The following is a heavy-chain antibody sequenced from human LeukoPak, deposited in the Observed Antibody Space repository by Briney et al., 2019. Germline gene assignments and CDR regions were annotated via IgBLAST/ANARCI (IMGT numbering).Heavy chain of an antibody. CDR2: IKQDGSEK. V-gene: IGHV3-7*01. J-gene: IGHJ6*02. Sequence: PGGSLRPSCAASGFTFGNYWMSWFRQAPGKGLEWVANIKQDGSEKSYVDSVKGRFTVSRDNAKNSLFLQLNSLRAEDTAVYYCACVDIAMLYDYNYGVDVWGQGTTVTVSS. D-gene: IGHD5-12*01. CDR1: GFTFGNYW. CDR3: ACVDIAMLYDYNYGVDV.